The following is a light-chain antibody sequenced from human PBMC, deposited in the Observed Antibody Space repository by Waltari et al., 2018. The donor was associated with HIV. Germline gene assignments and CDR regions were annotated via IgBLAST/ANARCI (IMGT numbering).Light chain of an antibody. J-gene: IGLJ2*01. V-gene: IGLV1-40*01. Sequence: QSLLTQPPSVSGAPGPRVTIPCTGRSTNIGAGYDVHRYQLLPGTAPELRIYGNGNRPAGGPYLFSGSKSDTSASLAITALRAEDEADYYCQSYDSSLSGDVVFGGGTSLTVL. CDR1: STNIGAGYD. CDR3: QSYDSSLSGDVV. CDR2: GNG.